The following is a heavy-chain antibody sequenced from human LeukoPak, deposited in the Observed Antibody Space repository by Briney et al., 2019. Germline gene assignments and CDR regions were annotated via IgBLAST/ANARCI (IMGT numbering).Heavy chain of an antibody. D-gene: IGHD6-13*01. CDR1: GLTFSSYV. CDR3: AKDRSPYSSSLYFDY. CDR2: ISGSGGSA. V-gene: IGHV3-23*01. Sequence: PGGSLRLSCAVSGLTFSSYVMSWVRQAPGKGLEWVSGISGSGGSAYCADSVKGRFTISRDNSKTTLYLQMNSLRAEGTAVYYCAKDRSPYSSSLYFDYWGQGTLVTVSS. J-gene: IGHJ4*02.